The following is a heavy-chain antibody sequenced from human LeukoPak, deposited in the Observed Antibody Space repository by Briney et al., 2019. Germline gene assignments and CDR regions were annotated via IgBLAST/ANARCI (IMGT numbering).Heavy chain of an antibody. Sequence: PGGSLRLSCAASGFTFSNAWMSWVRQAPGKGLEWVGRIKSKTDGGTTDYGASVEGRVTISKDDSKATLYLQLNSLRTEDTAVYYCTTVTHFPLGVQGTLVAVSS. J-gene: IGHJ1*01. V-gene: IGHV3-15*01. CDR3: TTVTHFPL. CDR2: IKSKTDGGTT. D-gene: IGHD3-3*02. CDR1: GFTFSNAW.